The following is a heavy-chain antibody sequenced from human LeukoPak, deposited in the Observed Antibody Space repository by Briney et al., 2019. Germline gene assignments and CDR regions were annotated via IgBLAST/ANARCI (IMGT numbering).Heavy chain of an antibody. V-gene: IGHV4-30-4*01. Sequence: PSETLSLTCTVSGGSISGSSYYWSWVRQPPGKGLEWIGYTHYSGSIYYNPSLKSRVAISVDTSKNQFSLKLNSATAADTAVYHCARLYSSGWYLDYWGQGTLVTVSS. CDR2: THYSGSI. CDR3: ARLYSSGWYLDY. D-gene: IGHD6-19*01. J-gene: IGHJ4*02. CDR1: GGSISGSSYY.